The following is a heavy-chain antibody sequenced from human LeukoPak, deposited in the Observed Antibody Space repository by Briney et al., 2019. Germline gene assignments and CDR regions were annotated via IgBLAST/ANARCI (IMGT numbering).Heavy chain of an antibody. V-gene: IGHV3-30*02. CDR1: GFTFSQYG. D-gene: IGHD2-8*01. J-gene: IGHJ4*02. CDR2: IKADGVFT. Sequence: RGSLRLSCAASGFTFSQYGMNWVRQAPGKGLEWVAFIKADGVFTNYAEAVKGRFTISRDNSDNTVFLQMESVRPDDTAVYYCARKLMSSRRFEYWGQGTLVTVSS. CDR3: ARKLMSSRRFEY.